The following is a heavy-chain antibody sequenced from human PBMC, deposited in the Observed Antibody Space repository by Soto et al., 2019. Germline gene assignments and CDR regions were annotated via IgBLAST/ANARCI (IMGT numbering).Heavy chain of an antibody. D-gene: IGHD2-15*01. CDR1: GGTFSSYA. V-gene: IGHV1-69*06. CDR2: IIPIFGTA. Sequence: SVKVSCKASGGTFSSYAISWVRQAPGQGLEWMGGIIPIFGTANYAQKFQGRVTLTADKSTSTAYMELSSLRSEDTAVYYCARAGYCSGGSCAWGQGTLVTVSS. J-gene: IGHJ4*02. CDR3: ARAGYCSGGSCA.